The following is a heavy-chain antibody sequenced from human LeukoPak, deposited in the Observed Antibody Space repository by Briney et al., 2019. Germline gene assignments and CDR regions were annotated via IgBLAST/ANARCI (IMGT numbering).Heavy chain of an antibody. D-gene: IGHD2-2*01. CDR3: ARGEIPACSSTGCYLYYHYGMDV. V-gene: IGHV3-64*01. J-gene: IGHJ6*02. CDR1: GFTFSSYA. Sequence: PGGSLRLSCAASGFTFSSYAMHWVRQAPGKGLEYVSAISSNGGSTYYANSVKGRFTISRDNSKNTLYLQMGSLRAEDMAVYYCARGEIPACSSTGCYLYYHYGMDVWGQGTTVTVSS. CDR2: ISSNGGST.